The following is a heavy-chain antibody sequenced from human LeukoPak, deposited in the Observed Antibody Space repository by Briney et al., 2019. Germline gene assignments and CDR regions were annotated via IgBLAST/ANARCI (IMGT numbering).Heavy chain of an antibody. CDR2: IKQDGSEK. J-gene: IGHJ4*02. CDR3: ARDKGDYDTSGSLFVF. D-gene: IGHD3-22*01. V-gene: IGHV3-7*03. CDR1: GFTFSRYW. Sequence: GGSLRLSCVASGFTFSRYWMSWVRQAPRKGLEWVANIKQDGSEKYYVDSVKGRFTISRDYAKNSLYLQMNSLRAEDTAVYYCARDKGDYDTSGSLFVFGGQGTLVTVSS.